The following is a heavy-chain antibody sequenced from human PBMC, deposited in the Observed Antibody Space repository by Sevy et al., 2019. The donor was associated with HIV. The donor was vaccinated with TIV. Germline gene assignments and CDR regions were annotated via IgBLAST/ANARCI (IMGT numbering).Heavy chain of an antibody. CDR3: AREGCTRPHDY. CDR2: LSFGCGKI. CDR1: GFNFNIYS. Sequence: GGSLRLSCAVSGFNFNIYSMSWVRQAPGKGLEWFSTLSFGCGKINYAYSVKGRFIISRDDSKNTLYLQMNSLRAEDTAVYFCAREGCTRPHDYWGQGTLVTVSS. D-gene: IGHD2-8*01. J-gene: IGHJ4*02. V-gene: IGHV3-23*01.